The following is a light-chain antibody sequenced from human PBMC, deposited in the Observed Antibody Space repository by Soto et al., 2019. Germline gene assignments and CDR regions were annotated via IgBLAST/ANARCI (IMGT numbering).Light chain of an antibody. V-gene: IGKV3-20*01. Sequence: EIVLTQSPGTLSLSPGERATLSCRASQPVGSSYLAWYQQKPGQAPRLLIYGASSRATGIPDRFSGSGSGTDFTLTISRLEPEDFAVYYCQQYGSSPSTFGQGTRLDIK. J-gene: IGKJ5*01. CDR1: QPVGSSY. CDR2: GAS. CDR3: QQYGSSPST.